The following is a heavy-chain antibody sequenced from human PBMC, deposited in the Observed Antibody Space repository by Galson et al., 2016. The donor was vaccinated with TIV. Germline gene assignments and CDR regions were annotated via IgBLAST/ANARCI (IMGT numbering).Heavy chain of an antibody. CDR3: TTELGYCSGGYCYYFDY. Sequence: SLRLSCAASGFIFSNAWMSWVRQAPGKGLEWVGRIKSNFDGGTTDYAVPVKGRFTISRHDSKNTLFLQMNRLKTEDTAVYYCTTELGYCSGGYCYYFDYWGQGTLVTVPS. CDR1: GFIFSNAW. D-gene: IGHD2-15*01. CDR2: IKSNFDGGTT. J-gene: IGHJ4*02. V-gene: IGHV3-15*01.